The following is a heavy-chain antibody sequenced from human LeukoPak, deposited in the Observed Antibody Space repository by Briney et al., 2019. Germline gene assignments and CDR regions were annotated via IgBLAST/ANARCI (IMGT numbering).Heavy chain of an antibody. D-gene: IGHD3-10*02. CDR2: ISSSGSKI. CDR3: AELGITMIGGV. J-gene: IGHJ6*04. CDR1: GFTFSSYE. V-gene: IGHV3-48*03. Sequence: GGSLRLSCAASGFTFSSYEMNWVRQAPGKGLEWVSYISSSGSKIYYADSVRGRLTISRDNAKNSLYLQMNSLRAEDTAVYYCAELGITMIGGVWGKGTTVTISS.